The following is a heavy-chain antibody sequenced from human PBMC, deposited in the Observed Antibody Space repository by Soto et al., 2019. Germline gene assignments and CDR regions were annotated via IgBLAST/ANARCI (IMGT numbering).Heavy chain of an antibody. Sequence: QVQLVESGGGVVQPGRSLRLSCAASGFTFSSYGMHWVRQAPGKGLEWVAVISYDGSDKYYADSVKGRFTISRDDSKNTLYLQVNSLRAEDTAVYYCAKDFASGWYPIDYWGQGTLVTVSS. D-gene: IGHD6-19*01. CDR2: ISYDGSDK. CDR3: AKDFASGWYPIDY. V-gene: IGHV3-30*18. J-gene: IGHJ4*02. CDR1: GFTFSSYG.